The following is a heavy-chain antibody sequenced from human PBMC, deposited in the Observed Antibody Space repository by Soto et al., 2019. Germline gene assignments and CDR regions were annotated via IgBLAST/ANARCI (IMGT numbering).Heavy chain of an antibody. CDR1: GDTFGRNA. J-gene: IGHJ4*02. V-gene: IGHV1-69*06. D-gene: IGHD2-21*01. CDR2: IIPMFPTT. CDR3: TKDGDSADYGY. Sequence: QVHLVQSGPEVKRPGSSVKVSCKASGDTFGRNAIHWVRQAPGQGLEWMGGIIPMFPTTKYAQKFKGRLTIYAHKSTGTAYMEMTSLRSEDTAVYYCTKDGDSADYGYWGQGTLGTVSS.